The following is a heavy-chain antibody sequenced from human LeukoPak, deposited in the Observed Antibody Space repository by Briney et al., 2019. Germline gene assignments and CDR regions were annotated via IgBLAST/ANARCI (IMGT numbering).Heavy chain of an antibody. D-gene: IGHD2-2*02. V-gene: IGHV3-53*01. CDR3: ARDQLGGYCSSTSCYTSFKY. CDR2: IYSSATT. J-gene: IGHJ4*02. Sequence: GGSLRLSCAASGFTVSNNYMTWVRQAPGKGLEWVSIIYSSATTYYAGSVKGRFTISRDNSKNTLYLQMNSLRAEDTAVYYCARDQLGGYCSSTSCYTSFKYWGQGTLVTVSS. CDR1: GFTVSNNY.